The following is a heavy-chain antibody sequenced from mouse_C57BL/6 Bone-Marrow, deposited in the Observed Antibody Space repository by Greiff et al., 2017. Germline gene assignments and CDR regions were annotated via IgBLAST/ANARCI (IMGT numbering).Heavy chain of an antibody. D-gene: IGHD1-1*01. Sequence: DVQLQESGAELVKPGASVKLSCTASGFNIKDYYMHWVKQRTEQGLEWIGRIDPEDGETKYAPKFQGKATITADTSYNTVYLQLSSLTSEDTAVYYWDRKDYASRGFAYWGQGTLVTVSA. CDR2: IDPEDGET. CDR3: DRKDYASRGFAY. CDR1: GFNIKDYY. V-gene: IGHV14-2*01. J-gene: IGHJ3*01.